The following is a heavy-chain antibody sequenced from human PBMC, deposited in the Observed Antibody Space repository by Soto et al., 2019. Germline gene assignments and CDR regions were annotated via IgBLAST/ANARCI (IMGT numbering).Heavy chain of an antibody. CDR2: ISGSGGST. CDR1: GFTFSSYA. D-gene: IGHD2-15*01. V-gene: IGHV3-23*01. Sequence: GGSLRLSCAASGFTFSSYAMSWVRQAPGKGLEWVSAISGSGGSTYYADSVKGRFTISRDNSKNTLYLQMNSLRAEDTAVYYCAKDQDIVVVVAAYRPDYFDYWGQGTLVTVSS. CDR3: AKDQDIVVVVAAYRPDYFDY. J-gene: IGHJ4*02.